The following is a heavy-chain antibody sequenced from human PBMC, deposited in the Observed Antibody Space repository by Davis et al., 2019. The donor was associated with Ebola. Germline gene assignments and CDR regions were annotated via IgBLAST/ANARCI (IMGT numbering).Heavy chain of an antibody. J-gene: IGHJ4*02. CDR1: GGSSSGYY. CDR3: ARMKVLLWFGTLDY. D-gene: IGHD3-10*01. CDR2: INHSGST. Sequence: SETLSLTCAVYGGSSSGYYWSWIRQPPGKGLEWIGEINHSGSTNYNPSLKSRVTISVDTSKNQFSLKLSSVTAADTAVYYCARMKVLLWFGTLDYWGQGTLVTVSS. V-gene: IGHV4-34*01.